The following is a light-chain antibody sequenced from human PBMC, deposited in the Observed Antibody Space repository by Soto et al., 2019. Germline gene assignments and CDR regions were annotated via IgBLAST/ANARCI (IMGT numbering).Light chain of an antibody. V-gene: IGKV3-20*01. CDR3: HQYGTSTFT. J-gene: IGKJ1*01. CDR1: QSVSSNY. CDR2: GAS. Sequence: EIVLTQSPRTLSLSPGERATLSCRASQSVSSNYLASYEQIPGQARGLLIHGASSTATGIRDMFSGSASGTDFTLTILSLEREDFAVYSCHQYGTSTFTFGQGTKVDIK.